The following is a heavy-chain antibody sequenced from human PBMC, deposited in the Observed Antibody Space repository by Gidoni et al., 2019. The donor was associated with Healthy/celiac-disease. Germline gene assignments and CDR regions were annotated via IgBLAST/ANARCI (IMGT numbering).Heavy chain of an antibody. CDR1: GGSISSYY. D-gene: IGHD2-15*01. CDR2: IYYSGST. V-gene: IGHV4-59*01. J-gene: IGHJ6*02. Sequence: QVQLQESGPGLVKPSETLSLTCTVSGGSISSYYWSWIRQPPGKGLEWIGYIYYSGSTNYNPSLKSRVTISVDTSKNQFSLKLSSVTAADTAVYYCARDASVVVAATYYYYGMDVWGQGTTVTVSS. CDR3: ARDASVVVAATYYYYGMDV.